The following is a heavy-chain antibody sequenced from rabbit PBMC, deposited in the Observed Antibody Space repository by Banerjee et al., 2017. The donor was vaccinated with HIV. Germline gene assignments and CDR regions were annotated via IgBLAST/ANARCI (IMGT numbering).Heavy chain of an antibody. Sequence: QSLEESGGDLVKPGASLTLTCTASGFSFSGSYYMCWVRQAPGKGLEWIACIHAGSSDNTYYASWAKGRFTISKTSSTTVTLQMTSLTAADTATYFCARTDNNVSIRGMDLWGPGTLVTVS. CDR2: IHAGSSDNT. CDR3: ARTDNNVSIRGMDL. V-gene: IGHV1S40*01. CDR1: GFSFSGSYY. D-gene: IGHD4-1*01. J-gene: IGHJ6*01.